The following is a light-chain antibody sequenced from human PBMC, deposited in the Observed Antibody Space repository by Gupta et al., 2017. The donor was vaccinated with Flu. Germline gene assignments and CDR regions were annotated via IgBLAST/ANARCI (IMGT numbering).Light chain of an antibody. J-gene: IGKJ2*03. CDR3: QQYQTYSYS. V-gene: IGKV1-5*03. Sequence: DIQTTQSPSTLSASVGDRVTITCRASRSISIWLAWYQQKPGKAPKLLIYKASSLESGVPSRFSGSGSGTEFTLSISSLQPDDFATYYCQQYQTYSYSFGQGTKLEI. CDR2: KAS. CDR1: RSISIW.